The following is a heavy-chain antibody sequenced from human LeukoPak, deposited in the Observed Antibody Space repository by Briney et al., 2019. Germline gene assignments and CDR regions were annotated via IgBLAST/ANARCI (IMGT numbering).Heavy chain of an antibody. CDR3: ARESGGSYLTGDY. CDR1: GFTFSSYA. Sequence: GGSLRLSCAASGFTFSSYAMHWDRQAPGKGLEWVAVISYDGSNKYYADSVKGRFTISRDNSKNTLYLQMNRLRAEDTAVYYCARESGGSYLTGDYWGQGTLVTVSS. V-gene: IGHV3-30*04. CDR2: ISYDGSNK. D-gene: IGHD1-26*01. J-gene: IGHJ4*02.